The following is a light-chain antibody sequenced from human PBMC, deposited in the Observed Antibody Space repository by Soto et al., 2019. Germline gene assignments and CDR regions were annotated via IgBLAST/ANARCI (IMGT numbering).Light chain of an antibody. Sequence: QSVLTQPASVSGSPGQSITISCTGTSSDGGGYKYVSWYQQHPGKAPKLMIYEVSYRPSGVSNRFSGSKSGNTAALTISGLQAEDEADYFCTSYTSNNTLNLLFGEGTKVTVL. V-gene: IGLV2-14*01. CDR2: EVS. CDR1: SSDGGGYKY. CDR3: TSYTSNNTLNLL. J-gene: IGLJ2*01.